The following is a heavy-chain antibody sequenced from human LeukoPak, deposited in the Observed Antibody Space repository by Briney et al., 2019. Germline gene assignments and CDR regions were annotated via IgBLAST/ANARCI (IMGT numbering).Heavy chain of an antibody. CDR3: ARDLAGTTRYNWFDP. V-gene: IGHV1-2*02. CDR2: INPNSGGT. J-gene: IGHJ5*02. Sequence: ASVKVSCKASGYVFTGYYMHWVRQAPGQGLEWMGWINPNSGGTKYAQKLQGRVTMTTDTSTSTAYMELRSLRSDDTAVYYCARDLAGTTRYNWFDPWGQGTLVTVSS. CDR1: GYVFTGYY. D-gene: IGHD1-1*01.